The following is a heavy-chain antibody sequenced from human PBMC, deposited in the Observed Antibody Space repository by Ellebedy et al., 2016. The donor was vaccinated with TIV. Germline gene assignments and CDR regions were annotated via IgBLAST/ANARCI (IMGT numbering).Heavy chain of an antibody. J-gene: IGHJ5*02. CDR3: ARYCNSTTCSNWFHP. Sequence: AASVKVSCKTSGYTFTSSGISWVRQAPGQGLEWMGWISAYNDNTNYAQMLQGSVTMTTETFTRTAYMKMRRLRSYATAVYYCARYCNSTTCSNWFHPWGQGTLVTVSS. D-gene: IGHD2-2*01. CDR2: ISAYNDNT. V-gene: IGHV1-18*04. CDR1: GYTFTSSG.